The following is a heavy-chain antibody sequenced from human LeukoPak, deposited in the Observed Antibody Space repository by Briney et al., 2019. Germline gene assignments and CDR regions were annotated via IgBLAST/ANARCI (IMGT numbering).Heavy chain of an antibody. CDR2: IIPILGIA. CDR1: GGTFSSYA. CDR3: ARKGSSWYNWDYFDY. J-gene: IGHJ4*02. Sequence: ASVKVSCKASGGTFSSYAISWMRQAPGQGLEWMGRIIPILGIANYAQKFQGRVTITADKSTSTAYMELSSLRSEDTAVYYCARKGSSWYNWDYFDYWGQGTLVTVSS. D-gene: IGHD6-13*01. V-gene: IGHV1-69*04.